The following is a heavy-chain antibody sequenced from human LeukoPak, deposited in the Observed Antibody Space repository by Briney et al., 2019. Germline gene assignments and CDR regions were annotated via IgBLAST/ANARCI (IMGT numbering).Heavy chain of an antibody. D-gene: IGHD1-26*01. CDR1: GYTFTSYG. V-gene: IGHV1-18*01. J-gene: IGHJ6*02. CDR3: ARDHNGGTYYYYYYAMDV. Sequence: ASVKVSCKASGYTFTSYGISWVRQAPGQGLEWMGWISAYNGNTNYAQKLQGRVTMTTDTSTSTAYMELRSLRSDDTAVYYCARDHNGGTYYYYYYAMDVWSQGTTVTVSS. CDR2: ISAYNGNT.